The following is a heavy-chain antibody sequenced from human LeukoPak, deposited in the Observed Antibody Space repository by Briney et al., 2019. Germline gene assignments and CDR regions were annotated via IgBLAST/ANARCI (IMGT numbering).Heavy chain of an antibody. V-gene: IGHV5-10-1*01. Sequence: GESLKISCKGSGYSFTSYWISWVRQMPGKGLEWMGRIDPSDSYTNYSPSFQGHVTISADKFISTAYLQWSSLKASDTAMYYCASGPEAVAGTFDYWGQGTLVTVSS. CDR2: IDPSDSYT. CDR3: ASGPEAVAGTFDY. D-gene: IGHD6-19*01. CDR1: GYSFTSYW. J-gene: IGHJ4*02.